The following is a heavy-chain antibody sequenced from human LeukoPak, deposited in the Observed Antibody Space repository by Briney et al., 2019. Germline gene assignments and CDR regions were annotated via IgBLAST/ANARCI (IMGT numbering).Heavy chain of an antibody. Sequence: GGSLRLSCAASGFTFSGSAMHWVRQASGKGLEWVGRIRSKANSYATAYAASVKGRFTISRDDSKNTAYLQMNSLRAEDTAVYYCARTNDRDFWSPYGYWGQGTLVTVSS. CDR3: ARTNDRDFWSPYGY. CDR2: IRSKANSYAT. V-gene: IGHV3-73*01. D-gene: IGHD3-3*01. J-gene: IGHJ4*02. CDR1: GFTFSGSA.